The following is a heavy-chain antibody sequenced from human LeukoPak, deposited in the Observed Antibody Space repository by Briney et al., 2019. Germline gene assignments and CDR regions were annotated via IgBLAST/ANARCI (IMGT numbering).Heavy chain of an antibody. V-gene: IGHV5-51*01. CDR1: GSIFTSYW. D-gene: IGHD3-16*01. Sequence: GASLQISCQGSGSIFTSYWSGWVRQLPGKGLEWMRIFYPGDSDTRYSPSFQGQFTISADKSISTAYLQWSSLKASDTAIYYCAKLGGGADAYSKEGFDYWGQGTLVTVSS. CDR3: AKLGGGADAYSKEGFDY. J-gene: IGHJ4*02. CDR2: FYPGDSDT.